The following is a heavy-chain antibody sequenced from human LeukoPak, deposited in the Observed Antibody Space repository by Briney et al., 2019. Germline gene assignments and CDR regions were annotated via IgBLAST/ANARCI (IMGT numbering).Heavy chain of an antibody. CDR3: ARVGRSYGPRGGAFDI. V-gene: IGHV4-39*07. J-gene: IGHJ3*02. D-gene: IGHD5-18*01. CDR1: GGSISSSSYY. Sequence: SETLSLTCTVSGGSISSSSYYWGWIRQPPGKGLEWIGSIYYSGSTYYNPSLKSRVTISVDTSKNQFSLKLSSVTAADTAVYYCARVGRSYGPRGGAFDIWGQGTMVTVSS. CDR2: IYYSGST.